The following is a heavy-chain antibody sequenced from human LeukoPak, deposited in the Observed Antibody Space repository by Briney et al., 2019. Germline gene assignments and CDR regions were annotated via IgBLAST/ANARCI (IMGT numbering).Heavy chain of an antibody. J-gene: IGHJ5*02. V-gene: IGHV3-11*04. Sequence: GGSLRLSCAASGFTVSSNYMSWVRQAPGKGLEWVSYISSSGSTIYYADSVKGRFTISRDNAKNSLYLQMNSLRAEDTAVYYCARSHYDILTGYYNWFDPWGQGTLVTVSS. D-gene: IGHD3-9*01. CDR1: GFTVSSNY. CDR2: ISSSGSTI. CDR3: ARSHYDILTGYYNWFDP.